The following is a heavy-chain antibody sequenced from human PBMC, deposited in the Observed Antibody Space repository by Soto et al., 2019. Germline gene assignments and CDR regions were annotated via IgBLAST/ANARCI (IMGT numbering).Heavy chain of an antibody. D-gene: IGHD6-6*01. Sequence: SVKVSCKASGVTFSSYAISWVRQAPGQGLEWMGGIIPIFGTANYAQKFQGRVTITADESTNTAYMGLSSLRSEDTAVYYCTRVFPGIAARLKWFDPWGQGTLVTVSS. J-gene: IGHJ5*02. CDR1: GVTFSSYA. CDR3: TRVFPGIAARLKWFDP. V-gene: IGHV1-69*13. CDR2: IIPIFGTA.